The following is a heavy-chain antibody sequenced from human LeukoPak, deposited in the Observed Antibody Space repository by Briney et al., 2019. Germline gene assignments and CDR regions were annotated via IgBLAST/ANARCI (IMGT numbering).Heavy chain of an antibody. CDR2: IYSGGST. CDR3: AKDRLDFYGSALDY. CDR1: GFTVSSNY. J-gene: IGHJ4*02. V-gene: IGHV3-53*01. D-gene: IGHD3-10*01. Sequence: AGGSLRLSCAASGFTVSSNYMSWVRQAPGKGLEWVSVIYSGGSTYYADSVKGRFTISRDNSKNTLYLQMNSLRAEDTAVYYCAKDRLDFYGSALDYWGQGTLVTVSS.